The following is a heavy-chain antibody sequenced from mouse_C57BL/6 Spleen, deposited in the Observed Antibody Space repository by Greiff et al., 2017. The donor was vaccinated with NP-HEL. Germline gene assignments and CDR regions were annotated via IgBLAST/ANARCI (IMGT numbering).Heavy chain of an antibody. CDR2: IDPENGDT. CDR1: GFNIKDDY. J-gene: IGHJ3*01. V-gene: IGHV14-4*01. CDR3: TTGVDYGSSYGAY. Sequence: EVKLVESGAELVRPGASVKLSCTASGFNIKDDYMHWVKQRPEQGLEWIGWIDPENGDTEYASKFQGKATITADTSSNTAYLQLSSLTSEDTAVYYCTTGVDYGSSYGAYWGQGTLVTVSA. D-gene: IGHD1-1*01.